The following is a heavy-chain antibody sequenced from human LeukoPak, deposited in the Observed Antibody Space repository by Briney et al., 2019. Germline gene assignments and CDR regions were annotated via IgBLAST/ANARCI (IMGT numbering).Heavy chain of an antibody. CDR3: ARVPLWFGELLSFDY. Sequence: PGGSLRLSCAASGFTVTSNYMSWVRQAPGKGLEWVSVTYNGGSTYYADSVKGRFTISRDNAKNTLYLQMNSLRAEDTAVYYCARVPLWFGELLSFDYWGQGTLVTVSS. D-gene: IGHD3-10*01. J-gene: IGHJ4*02. CDR1: GFTVTSNY. V-gene: IGHV3-53*01. CDR2: TYNGGST.